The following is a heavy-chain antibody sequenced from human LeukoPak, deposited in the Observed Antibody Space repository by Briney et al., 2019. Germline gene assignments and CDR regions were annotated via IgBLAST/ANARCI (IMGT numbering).Heavy chain of an antibody. CDR3: ARLHKRGYSYGLYFDY. CDR1: GGSISSGDYY. CDR2: IYYSGST. Sequence: SETLSLTCTVSGGSISSGDYYWSWIRQPPGKGLEWIGYIYYSGSTYYNPSLKSRVTISVDTSKNQLSLKLSSVTAADTAVYYCARLHKRGYSYGLYFDYRGQGTLVTVSS. J-gene: IGHJ4*02. D-gene: IGHD5-18*01. V-gene: IGHV4-30-4*01.